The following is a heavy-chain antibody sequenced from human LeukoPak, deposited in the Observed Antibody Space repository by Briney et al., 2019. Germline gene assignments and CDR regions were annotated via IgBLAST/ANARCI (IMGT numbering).Heavy chain of an antibody. V-gene: IGHV3-23*01. J-gene: IGHJ4*02. CDR2: ISDSGGSP. D-gene: IGHD2-21*02. CDR1: GLRSTDFA. CDR3: ARHDCYFPW. Sequence: PGGSLRLSRSASGLRSTDFAMSWVPHAPQESLQCVSGISDSGGSPYSTHPVKGRLTIYRDNSKNTAFLEMNNWRAQAPAVYFCARHDCYFPWWGQGSLVTVSS.